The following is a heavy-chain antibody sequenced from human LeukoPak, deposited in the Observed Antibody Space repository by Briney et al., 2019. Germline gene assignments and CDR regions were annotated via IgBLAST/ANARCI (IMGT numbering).Heavy chain of an antibody. CDR1: GYTFTSYD. V-gene: IGHV1-8*03. Sequence: ASVKVSCKASGYTFTSYDINWVRQATGQGLEWMGWMNPNSGNTGYAQKFQGRVTITRNTPISTAYMELSSLRSEDTAVYYCARVKGETAATISNYFYYMDVWGKGTTVTVSS. D-gene: IGHD5-24*01. CDR3: ARVKGETAATISNYFYYMDV. J-gene: IGHJ6*03. CDR2: MNPNSGNT.